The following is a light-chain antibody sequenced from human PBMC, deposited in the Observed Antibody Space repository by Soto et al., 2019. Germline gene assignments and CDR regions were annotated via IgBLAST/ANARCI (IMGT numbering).Light chain of an antibody. Sequence: DIQMTQSPSTLSAYVGDRVTITCLASQSVNGWSAWYQQRPGKAPKLLIYDAPTLQSGAPSRFSGSGSGTEFALTISSLQPEDSATYYCQQLKSYPLTFGGGTK. CDR1: QSVNGW. CDR2: DAP. CDR3: QQLKSYPLT. J-gene: IGKJ4*01. V-gene: IGKV1-5*01.